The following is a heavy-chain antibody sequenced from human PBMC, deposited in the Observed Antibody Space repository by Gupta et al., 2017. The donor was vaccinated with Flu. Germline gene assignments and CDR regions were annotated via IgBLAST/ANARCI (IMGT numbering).Heavy chain of an antibody. Sequence: EVQLLESGGGLVQPGGSLRLSWAASGFMFTTYPMTWVRQAPGEGLQWVSAISATGDRTYYAHSVTGRFTISRDNSRNTLYLQMSSLGAGDTAMYYCARDPNIAVAGLFDFWGQGVLVTVSS. J-gene: IGHJ4*02. D-gene: IGHD6-19*01. V-gene: IGHV3-23*01. CDR3: ARDPNIAVAGLFDF. CDR1: GFMFTTYP. CDR2: ISATGDRT.